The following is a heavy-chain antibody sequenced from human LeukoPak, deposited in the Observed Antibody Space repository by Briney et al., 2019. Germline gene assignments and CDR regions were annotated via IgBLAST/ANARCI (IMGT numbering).Heavy chain of an antibody. J-gene: IGHJ5*02. CDR3: ARDFNSGYDLSGGVT. D-gene: IGHD5-12*01. V-gene: IGHV3-21*01. CDR2: ISSSSSYI. CDR1: GFTFSSYS. Sequence: WGSLRLSCAASGFTFSSYSMNWVRQAPGKGLEWVSSISSSSSYIYYADSVKGRFTISRDNAKNSLYLQMNSLRAEDTAVYYCARDFNSGYDLSGGVTWGQGTLVTVSS.